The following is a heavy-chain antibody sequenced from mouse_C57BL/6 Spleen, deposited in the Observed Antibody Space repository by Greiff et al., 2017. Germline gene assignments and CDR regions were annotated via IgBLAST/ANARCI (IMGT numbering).Heavy chain of an antibody. CDR2: IYPRSGNT. D-gene: IGHD1-1*01. V-gene: IGHV1-81*01. J-gene: IGHJ4*01. CDR3: ASTVVDPRPIDY. Sequence: VKLMESGAELARPGASVKLSCKASGYTFTSSGISWVKQRTGQGLEWIGEIYPRSGNTYYNEKFKGKATLTADKSSSTAYMELRSLTSEDSAVYFCASTVVDPRPIDYCGQGTSVTVSS. CDR1: GYTFTSSG.